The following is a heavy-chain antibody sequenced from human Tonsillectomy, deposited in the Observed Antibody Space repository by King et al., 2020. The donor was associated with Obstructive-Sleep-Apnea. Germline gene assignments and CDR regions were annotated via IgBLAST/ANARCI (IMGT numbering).Heavy chain of an antibody. J-gene: IGHJ1*01. CDR3: ANDNAIYGDHTTESFQH. V-gene: IGHV3-43D*03. CDR1: GFTFDDYA. D-gene: IGHD4-17*01. Sequence: VQLVESGGVVVQPGGSLRLSCAASGFTFDDYAMHWVRQAPGKSLEWVSLITWDGGSTYYADSVQDRFTISRDNSKNSLYLQMNSLRPEDTAFYYCANDNAIYGDHTTESFQHWGQGTLVTVSS. CDR2: ITWDGGST.